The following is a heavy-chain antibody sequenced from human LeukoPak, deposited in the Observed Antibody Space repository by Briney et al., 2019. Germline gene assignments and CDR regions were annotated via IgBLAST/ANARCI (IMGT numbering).Heavy chain of an antibody. V-gene: IGHV4-59*02. Sequence: SETLSLTCIVSGGCVNSYYWSWLRQPPGKGLEWIGYMYYSGNTKYNPSLKSRVTISGDTSKNQFSLELSSVTAADTAVYYCARSYTTGPHDPFDFWGQGTLVTVSS. CDR2: MYYSGNT. D-gene: IGHD2-2*02. J-gene: IGHJ3*01. CDR3: ARSYTTGPHDPFDF. CDR1: GGCVNSYY.